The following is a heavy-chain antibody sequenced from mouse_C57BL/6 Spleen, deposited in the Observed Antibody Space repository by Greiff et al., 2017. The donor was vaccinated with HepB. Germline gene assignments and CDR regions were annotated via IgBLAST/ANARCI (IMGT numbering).Heavy chain of an antibody. J-gene: IGHJ2*01. V-gene: IGHV1-69*01. CDR2: IDPSDSYT. CDR3: ARTYDYGSSYLDY. D-gene: IGHD1-1*01. CDR1: GYTFTSYW. Sequence: QVQLQQPGAELVMPGASVKLSCKASGYTFTSYWMHWVKQRPGQGLEWIGEIDPSDSYTNYNQKFKGKSTLTVDKSSSTAYMQLSSLTSEDSAVYYCARTYDYGSSYLDYWGQGTTLTVSS.